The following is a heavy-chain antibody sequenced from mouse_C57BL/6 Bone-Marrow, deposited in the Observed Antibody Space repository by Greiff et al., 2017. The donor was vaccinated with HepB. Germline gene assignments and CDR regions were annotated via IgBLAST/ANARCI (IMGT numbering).Heavy chain of an antibody. Sequence: VQLQESGAELARPGASVKLSCKASGYTFTSYGISWVKQRTGQGLEWIGEIYPRSGNTYYNEKFKGKATLTADKSSSTAYMELRSLTSEDSAVYFCALWLRRLYYAMDYWGQGTSVTVSS. V-gene: IGHV1-81*01. J-gene: IGHJ4*01. CDR3: ALWLRRLYYAMDY. CDR1: GYTFTSYG. D-gene: IGHD2-2*01. CDR2: IYPRSGNT.